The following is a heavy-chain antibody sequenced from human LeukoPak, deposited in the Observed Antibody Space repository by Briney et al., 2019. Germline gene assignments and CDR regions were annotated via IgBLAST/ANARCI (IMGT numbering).Heavy chain of an antibody. J-gene: IGHJ5*02. CDR2: INHSGST. CDR3: AISSPWRNWFDP. Sequence: SETVSLTCAVYGGSFSGYYWSWIRQPPGKGLEWIGEINHSGSTNYNPSLKSRVTISVDTSKNQFSLKLSSVTAADTAVYYCAISSPWRNWFDPWGQGTLVTVSS. V-gene: IGHV4-34*01. CDR1: GGSFSGYY.